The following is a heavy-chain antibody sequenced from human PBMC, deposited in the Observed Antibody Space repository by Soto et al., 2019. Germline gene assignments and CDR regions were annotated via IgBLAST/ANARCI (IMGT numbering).Heavy chain of an antibody. D-gene: IGHD1-1*01. CDR1: GFTFSMYW. Sequence: PVGSLRLSCAASGFTFSMYWMHWVRQVPGKGPEWVSRINDDGSSTKYADSVKGRFTISRDNAKNTLYLQMNDLRAEDTAVYYCTRGPRSTSTGTGAFWGQGTLVTI. CDR3: TRGPRSTSTGTGAF. J-gene: IGHJ4*02. CDR2: INDDGSST. V-gene: IGHV3-74*01.